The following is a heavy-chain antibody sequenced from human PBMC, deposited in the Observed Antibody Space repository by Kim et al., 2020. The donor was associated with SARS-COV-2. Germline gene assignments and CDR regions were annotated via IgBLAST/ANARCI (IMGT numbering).Heavy chain of an antibody. D-gene: IGHD6-19*01. J-gene: IGHJ6*02. CDR3: ARGAGWTPFYYYYGMDV. Sequence: LKSRVTISVDTSKSQFSLKLSSVTAADTAVYYCARGAGWTPFYYYYGMDVWGQGTTVTVSS. V-gene: IGHV4-34*01.